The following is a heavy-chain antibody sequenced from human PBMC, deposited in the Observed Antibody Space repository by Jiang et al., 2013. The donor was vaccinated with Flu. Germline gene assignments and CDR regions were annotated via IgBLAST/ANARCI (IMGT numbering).Heavy chain of an antibody. D-gene: IGHD5-18*01. J-gene: IGHJ6*02. CDR3: VRSPAFTVLVDV. CDR1: GGSISSYY. CDR2: LLHWEY. V-gene: IGHV4-59*01. Sequence: VKPSETLSLTCAVSGGSISSYYWRLDPAAPREGTGVDWLYLLHWEYQLQPSLKSRVTISVDTSKNQFSLRLSSVTAADTAVYYCVRSPAFTVLVDVWGQGTTVIVSS.